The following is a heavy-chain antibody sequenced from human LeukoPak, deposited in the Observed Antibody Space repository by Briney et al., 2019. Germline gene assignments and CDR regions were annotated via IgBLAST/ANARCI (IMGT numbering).Heavy chain of an antibody. V-gene: IGHV1-69*05. D-gene: IGHD5-18*01. CDR3: ASPDASMVSAFDY. J-gene: IGHJ4*02. Sequence: SVKVSCKASGGTFSRNAISWVRQAPGQGLEWMGGIIPIFGTANYAENFQGRVTITTDEITSTAYMELRSLRSEDTAVYYCASPDASMVSAFDYWGQGTLVTVSS. CDR2: IIPIFGTA. CDR1: GGTFSRNA.